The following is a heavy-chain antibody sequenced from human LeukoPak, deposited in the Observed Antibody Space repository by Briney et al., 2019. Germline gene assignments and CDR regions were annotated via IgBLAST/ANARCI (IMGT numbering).Heavy chain of an antibody. V-gene: IGHV3-21*01. Sequence: KPGGSLRLSCGASGLTFSNYAMSWVRQAPGKGLEWVSSISSSSSYIYYADSVKGRFTISRDNAKNSLYLQMNSLRAEDTAVYYCASPYSYGVYYYYMDVWGKGATVTVSS. CDR2: ISSSSSYI. D-gene: IGHD5-18*01. CDR3: ASPYSYGVYYYYMDV. J-gene: IGHJ6*03. CDR1: GLTFSNYA.